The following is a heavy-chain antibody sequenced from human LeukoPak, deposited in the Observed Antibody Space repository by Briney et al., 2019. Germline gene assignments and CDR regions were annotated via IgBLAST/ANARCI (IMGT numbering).Heavy chain of an antibody. V-gene: IGHV3-48*03. D-gene: IGHD3-10*02. CDR1: GFTFSSYE. CDR3: AELGITMIGGV. J-gene: IGHJ6*04. CDR2: ISNSGSTI. Sequence: AGGSLRLSCAASGFTFSSYEMNWVRQAPGKGLEWISYISNSGSTIYSADSVKGRFTISRDNAKNSLYLQMNSLRAEDTAVYYCAELGITMIGGVWGKGTTVTISS.